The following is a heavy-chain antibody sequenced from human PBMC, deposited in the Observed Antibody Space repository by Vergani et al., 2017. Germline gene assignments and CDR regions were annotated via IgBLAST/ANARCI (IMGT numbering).Heavy chain of an antibody. CDR2: INWNSDSI. V-gene: IGHV3-9*01. Sequence: EVQLVESGGGLIHPGGSLRLSCEGSGFTFDDYAMHWVRQAPGKGLEWVSGINWNSDSIAYADSVKGRFTISRDNAKNSLYLQMNSLRAEDTALYYCVKDIAASGNYWYFDLWGRGTLVTVSS. D-gene: IGHD6-13*01. J-gene: IGHJ2*01. CDR1: GFTFDDYA. CDR3: VKDIAASGNYWYFDL.